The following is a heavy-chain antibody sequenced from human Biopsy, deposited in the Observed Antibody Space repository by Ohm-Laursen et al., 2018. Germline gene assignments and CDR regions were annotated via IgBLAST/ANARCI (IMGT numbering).Heavy chain of an antibody. CDR3: VRGVDYYDPYHYYALDV. CDR1: GDSISNSY. J-gene: IGHJ6*02. D-gene: IGHD3-22*01. CDR2: FYSSGSS. Sequence: SETLSLTCIVSGDSISNSYWTWIRQPAGKGLEWIGRFYSSGSSSYNPSLKSRVTMSIDASMNQFSLKVRSVTAADTAVYYCVRGVDYYDPYHYYALDVWGQGTTVTVSS. V-gene: IGHV4-4*07.